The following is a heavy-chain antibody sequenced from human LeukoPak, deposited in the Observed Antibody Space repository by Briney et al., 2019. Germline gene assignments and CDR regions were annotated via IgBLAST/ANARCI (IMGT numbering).Heavy chain of an antibody. D-gene: IGHD1-26*01. J-gene: IGHJ4*02. CDR3: TTVGSTSKTYYVDH. V-gene: IGHV3-15*01. Sequence: PGGSLRLSCAASGFTFSDAWMNWVRQAPGKGLEWVGLIKSKTDDGTTDYAAPVEGRFTISRDDSKNTVYLQTNNLKTEDTAVYYCTTVGSTSKTYYVDHWGQGSLVTVSS. CDR2: IKSKTDDGTT. CDR1: GFTFSDAW.